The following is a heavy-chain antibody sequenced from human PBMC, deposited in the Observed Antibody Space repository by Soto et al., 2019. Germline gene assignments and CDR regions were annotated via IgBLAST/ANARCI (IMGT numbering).Heavy chain of an antibody. D-gene: IGHD6-13*01. V-gene: IGHV3-23*01. Sequence: EVQLLESGGGLLQPGGSLRLSFAASGLTFSSYAMSWVRQAPGRGLEWVSAISGSGGSTYYADSVKGRFTISRDNSKNTLYLQMNSLRAEDTAVYYCAKDWYSSLAPALLDYWGQGTLVTVSS. CDR2: ISGSGGST. J-gene: IGHJ4*02. CDR1: GLTFSSYA. CDR3: AKDWYSSLAPALLDY.